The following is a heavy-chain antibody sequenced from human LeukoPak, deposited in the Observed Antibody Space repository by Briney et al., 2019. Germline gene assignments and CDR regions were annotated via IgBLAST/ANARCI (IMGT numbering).Heavy chain of an antibody. J-gene: IGHJ2*01. CDR2: IYYSGST. V-gene: IGHV4-59*01. CDR1: GGSISSYY. D-gene: IGHD4-23*01. CDR3: ASITPKDYGGNSWRYFDL. Sequence: PSETLSLTCTVSGGSISSYYWSWIRQPPGKGLEGIGYIYYSGSTNYNPSLKSRVTISVDTSKNQFSLKLSSVTAADTAVYYCASITPKDYGGNSWRYFDLWGRGTLVTVSS.